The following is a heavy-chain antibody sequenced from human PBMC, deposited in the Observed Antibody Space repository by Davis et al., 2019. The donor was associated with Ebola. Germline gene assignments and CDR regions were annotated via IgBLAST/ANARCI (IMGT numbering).Heavy chain of an antibody. Sequence: GESLKISCAASGITFSSYWMHWVRQAPGKGLVWVSRISSDGSSTSYADSVKGRFTISRDNAKNTLYLQMNSLRAEDTAVYYCARASPYCSSTSCYVGGYWGQGTLVTVSS. V-gene: IGHV3-74*01. CDR2: ISSDGSST. D-gene: IGHD2-2*01. CDR3: ARASPYCSSTSCYVGGY. CDR1: GITFSSYW. J-gene: IGHJ4*02.